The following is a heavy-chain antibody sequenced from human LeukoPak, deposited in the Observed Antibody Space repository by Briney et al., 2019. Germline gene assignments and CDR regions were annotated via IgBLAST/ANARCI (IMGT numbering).Heavy chain of an antibody. V-gene: IGHV3-30*18. CDR3: AKASVGYGMDV. CDR1: GFTFSSYV. J-gene: IGHJ6*04. Sequence: GRSLRLSCAASGFTFSSYVMHWLPQAPGKRLEGLAVISYDGSNKYYADSVKGRFTISRDNSKNTLYLQMNSLRAEDTAVYYCAKASVGYGMDVWGKGTTVTVSS. CDR2: ISYDGSNK. D-gene: IGHD4-23*01.